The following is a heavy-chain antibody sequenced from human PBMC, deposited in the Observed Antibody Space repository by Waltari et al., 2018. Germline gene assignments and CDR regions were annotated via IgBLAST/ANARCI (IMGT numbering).Heavy chain of an antibody. CDR3: AKDTGRYYYYMDV. CDR1: GFTFSSYG. Sequence: QVQLVESGGGVVQPGRSLRLSCAVSGFTFSSYGMHWVRQAPGKGLEWGSAIWFDGSSKYYADSVKGRFTISRDNSKNTLFLQMNSLRAEDTAMYYCAKDTGRYYYYMDVWGKGTTVTVSS. D-gene: IGHD4-17*01. J-gene: IGHJ6*03. CDR2: IWFDGSSK. V-gene: IGHV3-30*18.